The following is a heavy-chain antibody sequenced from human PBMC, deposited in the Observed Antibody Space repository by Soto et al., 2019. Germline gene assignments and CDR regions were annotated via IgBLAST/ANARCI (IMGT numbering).Heavy chain of an antibody. Sequence: ASVKVSCKASGYTXTSYGISWVRQAPGQGLEWMGWISAYNGNTNYAQKLQGRVTMTTDTSTSTAYMELRSLRSDDTAVYYCARDTYYDYIWGSYRFPHRFDPWGQGTLVTVSS. CDR1: GYTXTSYG. D-gene: IGHD3-16*02. CDR3: ARDTYYDYIWGSYRFPHRFDP. J-gene: IGHJ5*02. CDR2: ISAYNGNT. V-gene: IGHV1-18*01.